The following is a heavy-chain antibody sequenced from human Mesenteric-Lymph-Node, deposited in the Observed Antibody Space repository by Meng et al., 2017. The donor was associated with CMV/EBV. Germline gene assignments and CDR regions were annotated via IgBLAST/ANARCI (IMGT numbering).Heavy chain of an antibody. J-gene: IGHJ6*02. CDR1: GFTFSSYS. CDR3: AREKGYYDFWSGHDGIYYYYGMDV. V-gene: IGHV3-21*01. CDR2: ISSSSSYI. D-gene: IGHD3-3*01. Sequence: GGSLRLSCVASGFTFSSYSMNWVRQAPGKGLEWVSSISSSSSYIYYADSVKGRFTISRDNAKNSLYLQMNSLRAEDTAVYYCAREKGYYDFWSGHDGIYYYYGMDVWGQGTTVTVSS.